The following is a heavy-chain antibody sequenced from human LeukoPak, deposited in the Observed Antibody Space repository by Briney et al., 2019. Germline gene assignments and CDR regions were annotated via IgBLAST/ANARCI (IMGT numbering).Heavy chain of an antibody. CDR1: GYTFTRYF. J-gene: IGHJ5*02. Sequence: ASVKVSCKASGYTFTRYFLHWVRQAPGQGLEWMGGIIPIFGTANYAQKFQGRVTITTDESTSTAYMELSSLRSEDTAVYYCARMQWLVLHNWFDPWGQGTLVTVSS. CDR2: IIPIFGTA. V-gene: IGHV1-69*05. CDR3: ARMQWLVLHNWFDP. D-gene: IGHD6-19*01.